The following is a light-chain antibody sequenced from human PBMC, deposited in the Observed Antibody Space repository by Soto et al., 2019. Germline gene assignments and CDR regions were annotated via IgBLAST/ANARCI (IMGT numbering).Light chain of an antibody. CDR3: QQYNSYSRT. CDR1: QSISSW. Sequence: DIQMTQSPSTLSASVGDRVTITCRASQSISSWLAWYQQKPGKAPKLLIYKASSLESVVPSRFSGSGSGTEFTLTISSLQPDDFAPYYCQQYNSYSRTFGQGTKVEIK. CDR2: KAS. J-gene: IGKJ1*01. V-gene: IGKV1-5*03.